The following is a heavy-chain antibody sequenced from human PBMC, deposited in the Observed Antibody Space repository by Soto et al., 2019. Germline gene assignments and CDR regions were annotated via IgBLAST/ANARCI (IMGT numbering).Heavy chain of an antibody. J-gene: IGHJ4*02. CDR3: ARGSTVVTRWDY. V-gene: IGHV4-59*01. Sequence: SETLSLTCTVSGGSISSYYWSWIRQPPGKGLEWIGYIYYSGSTNYNPSLKSRVTISVDTSKNQFSLKLSSVTAADTAVYYCARGSTVVTRWDYWGQGTLVTVSS. CDR1: GGSISSYY. D-gene: IGHD4-17*01. CDR2: IYYSGST.